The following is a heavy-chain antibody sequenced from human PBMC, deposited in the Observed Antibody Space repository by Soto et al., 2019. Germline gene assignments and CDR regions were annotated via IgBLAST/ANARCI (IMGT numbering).Heavy chain of an antibody. V-gene: IGHV3-21*06. J-gene: IGHJ4*02. CDR2: ISRTSEDI. CDR1: GFSFSSYT. D-gene: IGHD3-16*01. Sequence: EVQLVESGGGLVKPGGSLRLSCRASGFSFSSYTMSWVRQAPGKGLEWVSSISRTSEDIYYADSLKGRCDISRDNARNLVSLEVDSLRIEKGAVYSWARGGRDHGGGGIPDWWGQGTLVTVSS. CDR3: ARGGRDHGGGGIPDW.